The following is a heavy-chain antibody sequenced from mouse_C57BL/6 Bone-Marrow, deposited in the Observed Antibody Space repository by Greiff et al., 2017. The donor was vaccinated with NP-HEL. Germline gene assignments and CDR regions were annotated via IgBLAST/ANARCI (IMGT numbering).Heavy chain of an antibody. J-gene: IGHJ2*01. V-gene: IGHV1-59*01. D-gene: IGHD1-1*01. Sequence: QVQLQQPGAERVRPGTSVKLSCKASGYTFNSLGMHWVKQMHGQGLEWIGGRERSDSYTNYNTKFKGKATLSVDTSSSTAYMQLSSLTSEDSAVSYCARKGPIFITTVVAPFEYWGEGTTLTVSS. CDR2: RERSDSYT. CDR1: GYTFNSLG. CDR3: ARKGPIFITTVVAPFEY.